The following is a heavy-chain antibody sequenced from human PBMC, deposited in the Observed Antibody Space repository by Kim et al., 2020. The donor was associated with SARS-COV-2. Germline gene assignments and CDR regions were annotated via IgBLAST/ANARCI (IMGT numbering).Heavy chain of an antibody. D-gene: IGHD3-10*01. J-gene: IGHJ6*02. Sequence: GGSLRLSCAASGFTFSSYAMHWVRQAPGKGLEWVAVISYDGSNKYYADSVKGRFTISRDNSKNTLYLQMNSLRAEDTAVYYCARDASAPRYGSGGRSGMDVWGQGTTVTVSS. CDR2: ISYDGSNK. V-gene: IGHV3-30-3*01. CDR3: ARDASAPRYGSGGRSGMDV. CDR1: GFTFSSYA.